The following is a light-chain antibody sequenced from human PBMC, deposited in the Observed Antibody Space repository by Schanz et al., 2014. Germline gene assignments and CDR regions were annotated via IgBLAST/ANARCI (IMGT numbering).Light chain of an antibody. CDR1: TGYVTSGHY. CDR2: DTA. CDR3: SLSYSGVVV. Sequence: QAVVTQEPSLTVSPGGTVTLTCGSTTGYVTSGHYPYWFQQKPGQAPRTLIYDTANRHSWTPARFSGSLLGGKALLTLSGAQPEDEADYYCSLSYSGVVVFGGGTKLTVL. V-gene: IGLV7-46*01. J-gene: IGLJ2*01.